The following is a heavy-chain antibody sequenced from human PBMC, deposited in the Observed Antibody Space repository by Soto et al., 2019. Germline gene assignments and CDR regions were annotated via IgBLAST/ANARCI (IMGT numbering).Heavy chain of an antibody. V-gene: IGHV1-18*01. Sequence: QVQLVQSGAEVKKPGASVKVSCKASGYTFTSYGISWVRQAPGQGLEWMGWISAYNGNTNYAQKLQGRVTMTTDTPTSTAYMALSRSRSYDTDVFYCARSLTSAAVGTGWYDPWGQGTLVTVST. CDR1: GYTFTSYG. D-gene: IGHD6-13*01. CDR2: ISAYNGNT. CDR3: ARSLTSAAVGTGWYDP. J-gene: IGHJ5*02.